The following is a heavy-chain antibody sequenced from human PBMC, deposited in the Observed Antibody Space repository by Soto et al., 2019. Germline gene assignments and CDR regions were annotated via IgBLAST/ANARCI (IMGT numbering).Heavy chain of an antibody. V-gene: IGHV4-30-4*01. Sequence: QVQLQESGPGLVKPSQTLSLTCTVSGGSISSGDYYWSWIRQPPGKGLEWIGYIYYSGSTYYNPSLKSRVTISVDTSKNQCSLKLSSVTAADTAVYYCARSILDYYDSSGHSGYFDYWGQGTLVTVSS. J-gene: IGHJ4*02. CDR3: ARSILDYYDSSGHSGYFDY. CDR1: GGSISSGDYY. CDR2: IYYSGST. D-gene: IGHD3-22*01.